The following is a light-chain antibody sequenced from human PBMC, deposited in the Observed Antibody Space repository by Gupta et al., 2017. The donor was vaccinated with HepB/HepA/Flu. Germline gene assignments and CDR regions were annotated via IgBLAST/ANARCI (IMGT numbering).Light chain of an antibody. CDR2: SDN. CDR1: SSNIGTNP. J-gene: IGLJ3*02. Sequence: QSILTQPPSASGTPGQRLTISCSGISSNIGTNPVDWFQQFPGTAPKLLSYSDNLRPSGVPDRFSGSKSGTSAYLAISGLQSEDEADDDCAAWDDNLNGGVCGGGTKLTV. CDR3: AAWDDNLNGGV. V-gene: IGLV1-44*01.